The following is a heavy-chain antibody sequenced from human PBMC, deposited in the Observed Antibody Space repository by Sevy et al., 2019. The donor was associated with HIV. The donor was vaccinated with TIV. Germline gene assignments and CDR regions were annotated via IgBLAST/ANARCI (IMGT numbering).Heavy chain of an antibody. CDR2: INPDSGGP. Sequence: ASVKVSCKASGYTFTGYYMHWVRQAPGQGLEWMGWINPDSGGPNYAPKFQGRVTLTRDTSISTAYMELSRLKSDDTAVYYCVRDDRDDYFDYWGQGTLFTVSS. CDR3: VRDDRDDYFDY. J-gene: IGHJ4*02. CDR1: GYTFTGYY. V-gene: IGHV1-2*02.